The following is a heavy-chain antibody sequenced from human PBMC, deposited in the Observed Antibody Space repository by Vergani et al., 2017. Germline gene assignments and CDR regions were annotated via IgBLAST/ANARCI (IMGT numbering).Heavy chain of an antibody. CDR1: GFTFSSYS. V-gene: IGHV3-48*04. CDR2: ISSSSSTI. CDR3: ARDQSPTVTTPVDY. D-gene: IGHD4-17*01. Sequence: EVQLVESGGGLVQPGGSLRLSCAASGFTFSSYSMNWVRQAPGKGLEWVSYISSSSSTIYYADSVKGRFTISRDNAKNSLYLQMNSLRAEDTAVYYCARDQSPTVTTPVDYWGQGTLVTVAS. J-gene: IGHJ4*02.